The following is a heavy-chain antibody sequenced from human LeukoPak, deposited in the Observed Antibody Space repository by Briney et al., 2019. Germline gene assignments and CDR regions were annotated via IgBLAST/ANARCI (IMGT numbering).Heavy chain of an antibody. CDR3: ARRVHSSSWSSYFDY. CDR1: GGSINSYY. Sequence: SETLSLTCTVSGGSINSYYWSWIRQPPGRGLEWIGSIHYSGSTSYNPSLRSRVTISVDKSKNQFFLKLGSVTATDTAVYYCARRVHSSSWSSYFDYWGQETLVTVSS. J-gene: IGHJ4*02. CDR2: IHYSGST. D-gene: IGHD6-13*01. V-gene: IGHV4-59*01.